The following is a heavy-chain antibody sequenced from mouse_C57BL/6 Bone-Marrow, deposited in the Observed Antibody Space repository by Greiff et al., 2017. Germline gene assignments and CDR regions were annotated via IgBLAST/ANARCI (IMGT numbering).Heavy chain of an antibody. V-gene: IGHV5-16*01. CDR3: ARDDYYYGSSHWYFDV. CDR2: INYDGSST. J-gene: IGHJ1*03. Sequence: EVMLVESEGGLVQPGSSMKLSCTASGFTFSDYYMAWVRQVPEKGLEWVANINYDGSSTYYLDSLKSRFIISRDNAKNILYLQMSSLKSEDTATYYCARDDYYYGSSHWYFDVWGTGTTVTVSS. D-gene: IGHD1-1*01. CDR1: GFTFSDYY.